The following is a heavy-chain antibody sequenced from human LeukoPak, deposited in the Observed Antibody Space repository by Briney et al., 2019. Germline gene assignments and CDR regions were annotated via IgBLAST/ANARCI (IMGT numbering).Heavy chain of an antibody. CDR1: GFTFSSYA. Sequence: GGPLRLSCAASGFTFSSYAMSWVRQAPGKGLEWVSGISGSGGSTYYVDAVKGRFTISRDNSKNTLYLQMNSLRAEDTAVYYCAKDALISFRGAWSQFDSWGQGTLVTVSS. CDR2: ISGSGGST. J-gene: IGHJ4*02. V-gene: IGHV3-23*01. D-gene: IGHD3-16*02. CDR3: AKDALISFRGAWSQFDS.